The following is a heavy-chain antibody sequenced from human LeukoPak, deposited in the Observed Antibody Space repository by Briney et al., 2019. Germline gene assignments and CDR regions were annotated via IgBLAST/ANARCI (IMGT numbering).Heavy chain of an antibody. J-gene: IGHJ4*02. D-gene: IGHD6-19*01. V-gene: IGHV3-23*01. CDR2: ISGSGGST. CDR1: GFTFSSCA. CDR3: AKGSYSSGWYESDY. Sequence: GGSLRLSCAASGFTFSSCAMTWVRQPPGKGLEWVSGISGSGGSTYYADSVKGRFTISRDNSKNTLYLQMNSLRAEDTAVYYCAKGSYSSGWYESDYWGQGTLVTVSS.